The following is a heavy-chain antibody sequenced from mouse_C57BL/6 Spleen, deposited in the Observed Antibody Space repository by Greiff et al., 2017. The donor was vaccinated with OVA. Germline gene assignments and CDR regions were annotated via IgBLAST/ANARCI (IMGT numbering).Heavy chain of an antibody. CDR2: IYIGNGYT. Sequence: EVKLVESGAELVRPGSSVKMSCKTSGYTFTSYGINWVKQRPGQGLEWIGYIYIGNGYTEYNEKFKGKATLTSDPSSSTAYMQLSSLTSEDSAIYFCARHDGYYEGWYFDVWGTGTTVTVSS. V-gene: IGHV1-58*01. J-gene: IGHJ1*03. CDR3: ARHDGYYEGWYFDV. D-gene: IGHD2-3*01. CDR1: GYTFTSYG.